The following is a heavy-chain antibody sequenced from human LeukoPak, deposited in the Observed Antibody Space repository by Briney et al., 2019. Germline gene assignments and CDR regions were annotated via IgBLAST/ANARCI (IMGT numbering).Heavy chain of an antibody. CDR2: ISGSGGST. D-gene: IGHD3-22*01. CDR3: AKVVSSGYPY. CDR1: GFTFGGYA. J-gene: IGHJ4*02. Sequence: GGSLSPSCAASGFTFGGYARSGFRRPPGRGLEWVSAISGSGGSTYYADSVKGRFTISRDNSKNTLYLQMNSLRAEDTAVYYCAKVVSSGYPYWGQGTLVTVSS. V-gene: IGHV3-23*01.